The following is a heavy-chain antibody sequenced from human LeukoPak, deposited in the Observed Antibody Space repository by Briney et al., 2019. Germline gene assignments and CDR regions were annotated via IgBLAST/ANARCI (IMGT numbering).Heavy chain of an antibody. CDR1: GGSISSYY. CDR3: ASDVPMDV. Sequence: PSETLSLTCTVSGGSISSYYWSWIRQPPGKGLEWIWYIYIIGITNYNPSLKSPVTISLDTYKNQFSLKLSSVSAAEKAVYYCASDVPMDVWGKVTTVTASS. J-gene: IGHJ6*03. D-gene: IGHD2-2*01. V-gene: IGHV4-4*08. CDR2: IYIIGIT.